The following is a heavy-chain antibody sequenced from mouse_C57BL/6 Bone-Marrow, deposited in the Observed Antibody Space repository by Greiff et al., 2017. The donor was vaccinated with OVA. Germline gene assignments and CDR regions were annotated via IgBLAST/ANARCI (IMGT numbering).Heavy chain of an antibody. CDR1: GFTFSSYA. J-gene: IGHJ2*01. Sequence: EVQLVESGGGLVKPGGSLKLSCAASGFTFSSYAMSWVRQTPEKRLEWVATISAGGSYTYYPDNVKGRFTISRDNAKNNLYLQLSHLKSEDTAMDYCARDSQTRYYFDYWGQGTTLTVSS. V-gene: IGHV5-4*01. CDR3: ARDSQTRYYFDY. D-gene: IGHD3-2*01. CDR2: ISAGGSYT.